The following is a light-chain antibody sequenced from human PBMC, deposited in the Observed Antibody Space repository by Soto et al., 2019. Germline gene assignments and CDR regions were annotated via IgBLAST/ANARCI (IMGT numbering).Light chain of an antibody. CDR2: DAS. CDR1: QDISNS. CDR3: QQYNNLPLT. Sequence: DIQMTQSPSSLSASVGDRVTITCQASQDISNSLNWYQQRPGKAPNLLIYDASNLETGVPSRFSGSGSWTHFTLTISSLQPEDIATYHCQQYNNLPLTFGGGTKVDIK. J-gene: IGKJ4*01. V-gene: IGKV1-33*01.